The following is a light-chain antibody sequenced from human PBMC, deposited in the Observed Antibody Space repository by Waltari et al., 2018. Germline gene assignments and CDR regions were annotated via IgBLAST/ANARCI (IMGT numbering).Light chain of an antibody. Sequence: VVTQSPATLSVSPGKTVTLSCRASQRVNTNLAWYQQKPGQAPRLLIFAASTRAPDIPSRFGGSGSGTEFTLTITSLQFEDVGVYFCQQYHKWPPGGFGGGTKVEIE. J-gene: IGKJ4*01. CDR1: QRVNTN. V-gene: IGKV3-15*01. CDR3: QQYHKWPPGG. CDR2: AAS.